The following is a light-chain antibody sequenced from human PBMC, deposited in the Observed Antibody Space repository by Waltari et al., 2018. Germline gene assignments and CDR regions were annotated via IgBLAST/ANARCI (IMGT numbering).Light chain of an antibody. Sequence: DIVMTQSPDSLAVSLGERAPINCKSSQSVLYSSNNKNYLAWYQQKPRQPPKLLIYWASTRESGVPDRFSGSGSGTDFTLIINSLQAEDVAVYYCQQYSNTPYTFGQGTKLEIK. V-gene: IGKV4-1*01. CDR2: WAS. CDR1: QSVLYSSNNKNY. CDR3: QQYSNTPYT. J-gene: IGKJ2*01.